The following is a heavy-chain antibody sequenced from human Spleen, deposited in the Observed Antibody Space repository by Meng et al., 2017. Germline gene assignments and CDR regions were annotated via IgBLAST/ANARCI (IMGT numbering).Heavy chain of an antibody. CDR2: ISGGGDT. CDR3: AKDRDYFGS. J-gene: IGHJ4*02. Sequence: HLVESGGGLDQPGGSLRLSCAASGFTFSSHAMSWVRQAPGKGLEWVSAISGGGDTYYADSVKGRFTISRDNSKNTLYLQMNNLRADDTAVYYCAKDRDYFGSWGQGTLVTVSS. CDR1: GFTFSSHA. V-gene: IGHV3-23*04.